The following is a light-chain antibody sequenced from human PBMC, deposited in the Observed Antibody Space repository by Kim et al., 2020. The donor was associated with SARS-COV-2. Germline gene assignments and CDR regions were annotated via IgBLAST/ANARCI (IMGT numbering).Light chain of an antibody. J-gene: IGKJ4*01. CDR3: QQRNSWPLT. CDR2: DAS. CDR1: QSVGTS. V-gene: IGKV3-11*01. Sequence: EIVLTQSPDTLSLSPGERAALSCRASQSVGTSFAWYQQKPGQAPRLLIYDASNRATGIPARFSGSGSGTEFTLTISSLEPEDFAVYYCQQRNSWPLTFGGGTKVDIK.